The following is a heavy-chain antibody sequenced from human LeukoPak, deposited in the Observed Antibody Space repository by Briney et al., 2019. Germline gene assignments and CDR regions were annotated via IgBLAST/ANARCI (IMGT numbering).Heavy chain of an antibody. CDR3: ARVSKGLLWFGEVVAFDI. Sequence: SETLSLTCAVYGGSFSGYYWSWIRQPPGKGLEWIGEINHSGSTNYNPSLKSRVTISVDTSKNRFSLKLSSVTAADTAVYYCARVSKGLLWFGEVVAFDIWGQGTMVTVSS. CDR1: GGSFSGYY. V-gene: IGHV4-34*01. CDR2: INHSGST. D-gene: IGHD3-10*01. J-gene: IGHJ3*02.